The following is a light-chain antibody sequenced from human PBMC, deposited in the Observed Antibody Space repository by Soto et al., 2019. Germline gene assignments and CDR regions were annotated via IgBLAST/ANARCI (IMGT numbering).Light chain of an antibody. Sequence: QSVLTQPPSVSGAPGQRVTISCTGSSSNIGSGYDLHWYQQVPGTAPKLLIYGNSNRPSGVSDRFSGSKSGTSASLTISGLQAEDEADYYCSSYTRSSTYVFGTATKVTVL. CDR1: SSNIGSGYD. CDR3: SSYTRSSTYV. V-gene: IGLV1-40*01. CDR2: GNS. J-gene: IGLJ1*01.